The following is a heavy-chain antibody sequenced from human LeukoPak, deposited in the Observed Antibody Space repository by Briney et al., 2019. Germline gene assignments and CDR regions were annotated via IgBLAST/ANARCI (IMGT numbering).Heavy chain of an antibody. CDR3: AKGLSGWYGWFDP. V-gene: IGHV3-23*01. CDR1: GFTVSSNY. D-gene: IGHD6-19*01. CDR2: ISGSGGST. Sequence: PGGSLRLSCAASGFTVSSNYMSWVRQAPGKGLEWVSAISGSGGSTYYADSVKGRFTISRDNSKNTLYLQMNSLRAEDTAVYYCAKGLSGWYGWFDPWGQGTLVTVSS. J-gene: IGHJ5*02.